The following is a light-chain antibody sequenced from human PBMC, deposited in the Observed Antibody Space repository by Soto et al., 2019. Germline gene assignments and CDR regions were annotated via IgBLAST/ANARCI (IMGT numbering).Light chain of an antibody. CDR1: QSVLYSSNNKNY. CDR2: WAS. Sequence: DIVMTQSPDSLAVSLGERATINCKSSQSVLYSSNNKNYLAWYQQKPGQPPKLLIYWASTRESGVPDRFSGSGYGTDFTLTISSLQDEDVAVYYCQFGHTFGQGTKLEIK. J-gene: IGKJ2*01. CDR3: QFGHT. V-gene: IGKV4-1*01.